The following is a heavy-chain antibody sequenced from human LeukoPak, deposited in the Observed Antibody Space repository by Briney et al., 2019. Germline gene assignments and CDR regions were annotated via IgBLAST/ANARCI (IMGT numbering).Heavy chain of an antibody. D-gene: IGHD3-3*01. CDR3: ARGPGGVLEWLFYAFDI. J-gene: IGHJ3*02. CDR1: RDTFTRCA. CDR2: IIPIDGTA. Sequence: SVKVSCKASRDTFTRCAFSWVRQAPGQGLEWMGGIIPIDGTANFGQKFQGRVTITADESTSTAYMELSSLRSEDTAVYYCARGPGGVLEWLFYAFDIWGQGTMVTVSS. V-gene: IGHV1-69*01.